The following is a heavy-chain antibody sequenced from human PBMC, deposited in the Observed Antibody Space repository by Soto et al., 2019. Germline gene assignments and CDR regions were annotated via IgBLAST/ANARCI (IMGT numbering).Heavy chain of an antibody. Sequence: EVQLLESGGGFVQPGGSLRLSCAASGFIFSNYAMSWVRQIPGKGLEWVSTITGSGGVTYYADSVRGRFTISTDKSKSTLYLQLNSLRAEDTAIYYCAKHDVLTYYFASWGQGALVTVSS. CDR3: AKHDVLTYYFAS. CDR1: GFIFSNYA. J-gene: IGHJ4*02. CDR2: ITGSGGVT. D-gene: IGHD6-6*01. V-gene: IGHV3-23*01.